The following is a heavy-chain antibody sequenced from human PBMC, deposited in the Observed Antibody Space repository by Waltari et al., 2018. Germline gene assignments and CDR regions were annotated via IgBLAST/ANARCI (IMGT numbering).Heavy chain of an antibody. CDR1: ELTLMNYE. D-gene: IGHD6-19*01. Sequence: EVQLVECGGDMVHPGGSLRLSCVVHELTLMNYEMDWVRQAPGKGLEGISYIGTSAGDIYYAESVKGRFTISRDNVKNSLYLQMNSLRVEDTAVYYCATDVSGWVDFEHWGRGTLVTVSS. CDR2: IGTSAGDI. CDR3: ATDVSGWVDFEH. V-gene: IGHV3-48*03. J-gene: IGHJ4*02.